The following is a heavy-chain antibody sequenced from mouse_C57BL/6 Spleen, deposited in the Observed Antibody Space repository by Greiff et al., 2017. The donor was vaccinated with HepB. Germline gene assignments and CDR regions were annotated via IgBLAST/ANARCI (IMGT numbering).Heavy chain of an antibody. J-gene: IGHJ2*01. Sequence: EVKLMESGPGLVKPSQSLSLTCSVTGYSITSGYYWNWIRQFPGNKLEWMGYISYDGSNNYNPSLKNRISITRDTSKNQFFLKLNSVTTEDTATYYCARRYGNYEDYWGQGTTLTVSS. D-gene: IGHD2-1*01. CDR2: ISYDGSN. V-gene: IGHV3-6*01. CDR1: GYSITSGYY. CDR3: ARRYGNYEDY.